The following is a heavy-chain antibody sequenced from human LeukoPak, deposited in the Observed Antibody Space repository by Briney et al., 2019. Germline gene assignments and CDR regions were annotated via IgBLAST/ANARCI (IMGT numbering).Heavy chain of an antibody. CDR2: IRTKAYGGTP. J-gene: IGHJ4*02. CDR3: ARELSGSYYDFDY. D-gene: IGHD1-26*01. V-gene: IGHV3-49*04. Sequence: GGSLRLSCTASGFTFGDYAMSWVRQAPGKGLERVGFIRTKAYGGTPEYAASVKGRFTISRDDSKSIVYLQMNSLKTEDTAVYYCARELSGSYYDFDYWGQGTLVTVSS. CDR1: GFTFGDYA.